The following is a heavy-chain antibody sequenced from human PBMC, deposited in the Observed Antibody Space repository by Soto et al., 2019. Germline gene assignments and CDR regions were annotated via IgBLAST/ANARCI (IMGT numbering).Heavy chain of an antibody. CDR1: GFTFSSYS. D-gene: IGHD3-10*01. V-gene: IGHV3-48*01. CDR2: ISSSSSTI. Sequence: SLRLSCAASGFTFSSYSMNWVRQAPGKGLEWVSYISSSSSTIYYADSVKGRFTISRDNAKNSLYLQMNSLRAEDTAVYYCARDPGGEVLLWFGDPINHYYYYGMDVWGQGTTVTVSS. J-gene: IGHJ6*02. CDR3: ARDPGGEVLLWFGDPINHYYYYGMDV.